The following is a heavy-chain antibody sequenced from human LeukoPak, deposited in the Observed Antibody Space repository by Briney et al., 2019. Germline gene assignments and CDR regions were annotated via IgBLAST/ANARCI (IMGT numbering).Heavy chain of an antibody. Sequence: GGSLRLSCAASGFTFSSYGMHWVRQAPGKGLEWVAFIRYDGSNKYYADSVKGRFTISRDNSKNTLYLQMNSLRAEDTAVYYCASADYYDSSGPLCYWGQGTLVTVSS. CDR1: GFTFSSYG. CDR2: IRYDGSNK. J-gene: IGHJ4*02. CDR3: ASADYYDSSGPLCY. D-gene: IGHD3-22*01. V-gene: IGHV3-30*02.